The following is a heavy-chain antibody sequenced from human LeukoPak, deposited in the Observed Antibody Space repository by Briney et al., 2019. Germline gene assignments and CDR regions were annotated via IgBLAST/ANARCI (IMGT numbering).Heavy chain of an antibody. CDR2: IKQDGGER. D-gene: IGHD3-10*01. CDR3: ARERPGVRGETFDY. V-gene: IGHV3-7*01. CDR1: GFTFSNNW. J-gene: IGHJ4*02. Sequence: SGGSLRLSCAASGFTFSNNWMSWVRQAPGKGLEWVANIKQDGGERYYVDSVKGRFTISRDNSKNTLYLQMNSLRAEDTAVYYCARERPGVRGETFDYWGQGTLVTVSS.